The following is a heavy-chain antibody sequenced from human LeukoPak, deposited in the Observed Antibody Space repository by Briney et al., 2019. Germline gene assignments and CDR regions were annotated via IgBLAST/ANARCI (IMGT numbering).Heavy chain of an antibody. J-gene: IGHJ6*02. V-gene: IGHV1-24*01. CDR3: ATDACTIFGVVIMRYGMDV. CDR1: GYTLTELS. Sequence: ASVKVSCKVSGYTLTELSMHWVRQAPGKGLEWMGGFDPEDGETIYAQKFQGRVTMTEDTSTDTAYMELSSLRSEDTAVYYCATDACTIFGVVIMRYGMDVWGQGTTVTVSS. D-gene: IGHD3-3*01. CDR2: FDPEDGET.